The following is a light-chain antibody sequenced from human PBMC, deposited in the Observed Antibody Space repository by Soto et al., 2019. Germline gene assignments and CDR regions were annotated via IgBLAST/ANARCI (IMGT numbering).Light chain of an antibody. CDR1: QSISDW. Sequence: DIQMTQSPSTLSASVGDRVTITCRASQSISDWLAWYQQKPGRAPRLLIYDASSLESGVPSRFSGSGYGTEFTLTVSSLQPADFATYYCLQDHDDSWTFGQGTKVDIK. J-gene: IGKJ1*01. CDR3: LQDHDDSWT. V-gene: IGKV1-5*01. CDR2: DAS.